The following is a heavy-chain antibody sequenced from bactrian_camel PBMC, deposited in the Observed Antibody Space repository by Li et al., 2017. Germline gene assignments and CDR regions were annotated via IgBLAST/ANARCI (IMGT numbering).Heavy chain of an antibody. D-gene: IGHD3*01. J-gene: IGHJ6*01. V-gene: IGHV3S55*01. CDR1: AYTPANVR. CDR2: IRGDSTT. Sequence: VQLVESGGGSVQAGGSLRLSCAFDAYTPANVRMAWFRQAPGKEREGVALIRGDSTTTYTDSVKGRFAISRDLPENTLYLEMYNLKPEDTGMYICAAGLVGYNCQASADFRYWGQGTQVTVS. CDR3: AAGLVGYNCQASADFRY.